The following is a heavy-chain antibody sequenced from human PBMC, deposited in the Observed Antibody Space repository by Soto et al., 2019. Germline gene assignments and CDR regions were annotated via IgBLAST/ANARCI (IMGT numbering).Heavy chain of an antibody. CDR1: GYTFTSYY. CDR2: INPSGGST. CDR3: ARKGYYYDSSGQHDAFDI. J-gene: IGHJ3*02. Sequence: ASVKVSCKASGYTFTSYYMHWVRQAPGQGLEWMGIINPSGGSTSYAQKFQGRATMTRDTSTSTVYMELSSLRSEDTAVYYCARKGYYYDSSGQHDAFDIWGQGTMVTVSS. D-gene: IGHD3-22*01. V-gene: IGHV1-46*01.